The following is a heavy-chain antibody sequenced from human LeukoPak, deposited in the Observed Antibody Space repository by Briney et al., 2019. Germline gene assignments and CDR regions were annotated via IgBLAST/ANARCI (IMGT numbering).Heavy chain of an antibody. CDR3: ARGLGPYYYYYYMDV. J-gene: IGHJ6*03. CDR2: MNPNSGNT. CDR1: GYTFTSYD. D-gene: IGHD3-16*01. Sequence: ASVKVSCKASGYTFTSYDISWVRQATGQGLEWMGWMNPNSGNTGYAQKFQGRVTITRNTSISTAYMELSSLRSEDTAVYYCARGLGPYYYYYYMDVWGKGTTVTVSS. V-gene: IGHV1-8*03.